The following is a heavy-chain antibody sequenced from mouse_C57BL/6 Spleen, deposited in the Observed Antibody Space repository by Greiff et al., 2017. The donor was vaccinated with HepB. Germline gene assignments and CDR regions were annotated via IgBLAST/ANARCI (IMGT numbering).Heavy chain of an antibody. J-gene: IGHJ1*03. D-gene: IGHD2-1*01. CDR3: ARPGNGWYFDV. Sequence: QVQLQQPGAELVRPGSSVKLSCKASGYTFTSYWMHWVKQRPIQGLEWIGNIDPSDSETHYNQKFKDKATLTVDTSSSTAYMQLSSLTSEDSAVYYCARPGNGWYFDVWGTRTTVTVSS. CDR2: IDPSDSET. CDR1: GYTFTSYW. V-gene: IGHV1-52*01.